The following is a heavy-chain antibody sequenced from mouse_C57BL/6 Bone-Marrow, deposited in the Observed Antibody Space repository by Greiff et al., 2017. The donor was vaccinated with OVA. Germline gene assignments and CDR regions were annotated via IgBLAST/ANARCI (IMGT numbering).Heavy chain of an antibody. J-gene: IGHJ4*01. CDR1: GYTFTSYW. CDR2: IYPGSGST. CDR3: ARRSSVYVRYAMDY. D-gene: IGHD3-2*02. Sequence: QVQLQQPGAELVKPGASVTMSCKASGYTFTSYWITWVKQRPGQGLEWIGDIYPGSGSTNYNEKFKSKATLTVDTSSSTAYMQRSSLTSEDSAVYYCARRSSVYVRYAMDYWGQGTSVTVSS. V-gene: IGHV1-55*01.